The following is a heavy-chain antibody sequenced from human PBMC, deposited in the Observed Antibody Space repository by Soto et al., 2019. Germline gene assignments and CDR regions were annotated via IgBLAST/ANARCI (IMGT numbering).Heavy chain of an antibody. V-gene: IGHV3-21*01. CDR1: GFTFSSYS. Sequence: GGSLRLSCAASGFTFSSYSMNWVRQAPGKGLEWVSSISSSSSYIYYADSVKGRFTISRDNAKNSLYLQMNSLRAEDTAVYYCARDRFPGYCSSTSCYTYNWFDPWGQGTLVTVSS. CDR3: ARDRFPGYCSSTSCYTYNWFDP. J-gene: IGHJ5*02. D-gene: IGHD2-2*02. CDR2: ISSSSSYI.